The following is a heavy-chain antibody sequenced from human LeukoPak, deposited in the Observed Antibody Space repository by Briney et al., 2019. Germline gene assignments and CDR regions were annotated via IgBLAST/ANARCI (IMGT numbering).Heavy chain of an antibody. CDR3: AKARGYCSGGTCYSGFDY. D-gene: IGHD2-15*01. Sequence: GGSLRLSCEASGFTFSAYAMTWVRQAPGQGLEWVSSIGSDNKPHYSESVKGRFAISRDNSKSMLFLQLNSLRAEDTAVYYCAKARGYCSGGTCYSGFDYWGQGTLVTVSS. CDR2: IGSDNKP. J-gene: IGHJ4*02. CDR1: GFTFSAYA. V-gene: IGHV3-23*05.